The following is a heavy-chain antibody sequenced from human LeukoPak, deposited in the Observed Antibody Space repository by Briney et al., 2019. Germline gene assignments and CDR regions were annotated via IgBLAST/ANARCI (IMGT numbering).Heavy chain of an antibody. D-gene: IGHD6-19*01. J-gene: IGHJ3*02. CDR2: IYYSGST. Sequence: PSETLSLTCTVSGGSISSSSYYWGWIRQPPGKGLEWIGSIYYSGSTYYNPSLKSRVTISVDTSKNQFSLKLSSVTAADTAVYYCARPRQWLAAFDIWGQGTMVTLSS. CDR1: GGSISSSSYY. CDR3: ARPRQWLAAFDI. V-gene: IGHV4-39*01.